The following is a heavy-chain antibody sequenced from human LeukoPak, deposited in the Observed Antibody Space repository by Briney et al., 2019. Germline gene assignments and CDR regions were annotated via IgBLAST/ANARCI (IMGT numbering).Heavy chain of an antibody. J-gene: IGHJ4*02. CDR1: GFTFMKYS. Sequence: GGSLRLSCAASGFTFMKYSMTWVRQAPGKGLEWVSAITGSGAFTDYADSVKGRFTISRDNSKNTLYLQVNSLRAEDTAVYYCVKRSAESSGYFEHWGQGTLVTVSS. CDR2: ITGSGAFT. D-gene: IGHD6-19*01. V-gene: IGHV3-23*01. CDR3: VKRSAESSGYFEH.